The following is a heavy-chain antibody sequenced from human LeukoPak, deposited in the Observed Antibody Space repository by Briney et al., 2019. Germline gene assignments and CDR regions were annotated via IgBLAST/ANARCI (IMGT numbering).Heavy chain of an antibody. V-gene: IGHV3-21*01. D-gene: IGHD3-22*01. J-gene: IGHJ3*02. CDR3: AGVNYDSSGYDAFDI. Sequence: GGSLRLSCAASGFTFSSYSMNWVRQAPGKGLEWVSSISSSSSYIYYADSVKGRFTISRDNAKNSLYLQMNSLRAEDTAVYYCAGVNYDSSGYDAFDIWGQGTMVTVSS. CDR1: GFTFSSYS. CDR2: ISSSSSYI.